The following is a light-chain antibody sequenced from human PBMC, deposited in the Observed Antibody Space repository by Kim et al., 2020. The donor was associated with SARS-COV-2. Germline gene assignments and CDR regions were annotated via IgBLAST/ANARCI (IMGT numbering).Light chain of an antibody. J-gene: IGKJ3*01. CDR1: QSISSH. V-gene: IGKV1-39*01. Sequence: DIQMTQSPSSLSASVGDRVTITCRTTQSISSHLNWYQQKPGRAPKLLISAASTLQGGVPSRFSGSGSETDFTLTISSLQPEDFATYCCQQSYITPCTYGPGTKVEIK. CDR3: QQSYITPCT. CDR2: AAS.